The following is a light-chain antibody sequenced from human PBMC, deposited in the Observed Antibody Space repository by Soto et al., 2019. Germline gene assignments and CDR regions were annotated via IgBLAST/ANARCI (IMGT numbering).Light chain of an antibody. CDR1: QGIRTE. CDR3: LQDYNYPRT. Sequence: AIQMTQSPSSLSASVGDRVTITCRASQGIRTELAWYQQKVGKAPQLLIYGASSLHGGVPSRFRGSGSGTEFTLTISSLQPEDFATYFCLQDYNYPRTFDQGTKLEIK. CDR2: GAS. V-gene: IGKV1-6*01. J-gene: IGKJ2*01.